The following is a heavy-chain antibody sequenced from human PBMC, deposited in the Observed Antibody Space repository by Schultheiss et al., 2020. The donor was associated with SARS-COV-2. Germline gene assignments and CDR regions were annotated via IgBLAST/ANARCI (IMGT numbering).Heavy chain of an antibody. CDR1: GGSFSGYY. Sequence: SETLSLTCAVYGGSFSGYYWGWIRQPPGEGLEWIGEINHSGSTNYNPSLKSRVTITVDTSKNQFSLRLSSVTAADTAVYYCARMPNAFDIWGQGTMVTVSS. CDR2: INHSGST. CDR3: ARMPNAFDI. D-gene: IGHD2-2*01. J-gene: IGHJ3*02. V-gene: IGHV4-34*01.